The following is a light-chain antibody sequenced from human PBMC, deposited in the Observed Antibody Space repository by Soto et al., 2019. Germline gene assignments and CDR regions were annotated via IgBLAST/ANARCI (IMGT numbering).Light chain of an antibody. CDR2: WAS. V-gene: IGKV4-1*01. CDR3: QQYFSTSPT. CDR1: QSVLYSSNNKNY. Sequence: DFVMTQSPDSLAVSLGERATINCKSSQSVLYSSNNKNYLAWYQQKPGQPPKPLIYWASTPESGVPDRFSGSGSGPDFTLTISSLQAEDGAGYYCQQYFSTSPTFGQGTKLEIK. J-gene: IGKJ2*01.